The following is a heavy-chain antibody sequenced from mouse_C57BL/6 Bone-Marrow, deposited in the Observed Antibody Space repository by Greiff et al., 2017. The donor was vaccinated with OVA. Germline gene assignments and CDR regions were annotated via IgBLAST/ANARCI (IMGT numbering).Heavy chain of an antibody. D-gene: IGHD1-1*01. CDR3: ARTTVEGGYWYFDV. CDR2: INPYNGGT. CDR1: GYTFTDYY. J-gene: IGHJ1*03. V-gene: IGHV1-19*01. Sequence: EVQLQQSGPVLVKPGASVKMSCKASGYTFTDYYMNWVKQSHGKSLEWIGVINPYNGGTSYNQKFKGKATLTVDKSSSTAYMELNSLTSEDSAVYYYARTTVEGGYWYFDVWGTGTTVTVSS.